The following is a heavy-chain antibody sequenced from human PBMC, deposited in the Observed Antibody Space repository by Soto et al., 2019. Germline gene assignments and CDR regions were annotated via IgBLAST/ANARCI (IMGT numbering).Heavy chain of an antibody. CDR1: GYTFTSYD. J-gene: IGHJ4*02. V-gene: IGHV1-8*01. CDR3: ARGGAAGTGFDY. Sequence: QVQLVQSGAEAKKPGASVKVSCKASGYTFTSYDINWVRQATGQGLEWMGWMNPNTGNTGYAQKFQGRVTMARNTSITTAYMELSSLISEDTAAYYCARGGAAGTGFDYWGQGTLFTVSS. CDR2: MNPNTGNT. D-gene: IGHD6-13*01.